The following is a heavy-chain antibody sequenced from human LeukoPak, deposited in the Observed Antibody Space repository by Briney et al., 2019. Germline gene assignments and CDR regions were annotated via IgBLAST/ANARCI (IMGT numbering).Heavy chain of an antibody. CDR3: ANYGGVITKDAFDI. CDR2: ISGSGGST. V-gene: IGHV3-23*01. J-gene: IGHJ3*02. Sequence: PGGSLRLSCAASGFTFSSYAMSWVRQAPGKGQEWVSAISGSGGSTYYADSVKGRFTISRDNSKNTLYLRMNSLRAEDTAVYYCANYGGVITKDAFDIWGQGTMVTVSS. CDR1: GFTFSSYA. D-gene: IGHD3-10*01.